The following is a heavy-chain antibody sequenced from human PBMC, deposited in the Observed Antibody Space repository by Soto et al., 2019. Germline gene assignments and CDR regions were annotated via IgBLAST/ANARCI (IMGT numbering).Heavy chain of an antibody. Sequence: EVQLVESGGGLVQPGGSLRLSCAASGFTFSSYWMHWVRQAPGKGLVWVSRINSDGSSTSYADSVKGRFTISRDNAKXXXXXXXXXXXXXXXXXXXXXRDYERYSYGHGYYYYMDVWGKGTTVTVSS. J-gene: IGHJ6*03. CDR1: GFTFSSYW. V-gene: IGHV3-74*01. CDR3: XRDYERYSYGHGYYYYMDV. D-gene: IGHD5-18*01. CDR2: INSDGSST.